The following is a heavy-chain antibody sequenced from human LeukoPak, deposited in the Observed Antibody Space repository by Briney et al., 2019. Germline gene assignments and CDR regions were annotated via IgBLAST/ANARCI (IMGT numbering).Heavy chain of an antibody. J-gene: IGHJ3*02. CDR1: GFTFSRHS. D-gene: IGHD3-10*01. Sequence: PGGSLRLSCAASGFTFSRHSMTWVRQAPGKGLEWVSSSSTSSSGTIYYADSVKGRFTISRDNAKNSLYLQMNSLRAEDTAVYYCATHELKDAFDIWGQGTMVTVSS. CDR2: SSTSSSGTI. CDR3: ATHELKDAFDI. V-gene: IGHV3-48*01.